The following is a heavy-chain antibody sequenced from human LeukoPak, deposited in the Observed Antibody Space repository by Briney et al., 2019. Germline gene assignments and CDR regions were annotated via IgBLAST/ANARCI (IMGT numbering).Heavy chain of an antibody. J-gene: IGHJ4*02. D-gene: IGHD6-19*01. V-gene: IGHV3-23*01. CDR3: AKDSRTGIAVAGRYPFDY. Sequence: GVSLRLSCAASGFTFSSYAMSWVRQAPGKGLEWVSAISGSGGSTYYADSVKGRFTISRDNSKNTLYLQMNSLRAEDTAVYYCAKDSRTGIAVAGRYPFDYWGQGTLVTVSS. CDR1: GFTFSSYA. CDR2: ISGSGGST.